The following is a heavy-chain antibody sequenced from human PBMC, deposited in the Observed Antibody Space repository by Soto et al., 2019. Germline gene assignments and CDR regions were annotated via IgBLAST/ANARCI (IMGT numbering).Heavy chain of an antibody. D-gene: IGHD3-16*01. CDR1: GFTFSSYA. CDR2: ISYDGSNK. J-gene: IGHJ6*03. CDR3: AKEGGGDYYYYMDV. Sequence: GGSLRLSCAASGFTFSSYAMHGVRQAPGKGLGGVAVISYDGSNKYYADSVKGRFTISRDNSKNTLYLQMNSLRAEDTAVYYCAKEGGGDYYYYMDVWGKGTTVTVSS. V-gene: IGHV3-30*18.